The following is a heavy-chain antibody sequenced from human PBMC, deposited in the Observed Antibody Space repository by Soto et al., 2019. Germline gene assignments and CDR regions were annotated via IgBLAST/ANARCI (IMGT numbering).Heavy chain of an antibody. CDR3: ARGGPVTMIVVVMVGAFDI. Sequence: ASVKVSCKASGYTFTSYGISWVRQAPGQGLEWMGIINPSGGSTSYAQKFQGRVTMTRDTSTSTVYMELSSLRSEDTAVYYCARGGPVTMIVVVMVGAFDIWGQGTMVTVSS. V-gene: IGHV1-46*03. CDR2: INPSGGST. J-gene: IGHJ3*02. D-gene: IGHD3-22*01. CDR1: GYTFTSYG.